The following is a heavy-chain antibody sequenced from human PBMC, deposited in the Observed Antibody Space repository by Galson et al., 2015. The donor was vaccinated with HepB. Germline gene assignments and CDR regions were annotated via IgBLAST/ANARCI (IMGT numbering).Heavy chain of an antibody. CDR3: ARGPYCSSTNCYSYYYYYMDV. CDR1: GFTFSSYA. J-gene: IGHJ6*03. D-gene: IGHD2-2*02. V-gene: IGHV3-30-3*01. Sequence: SLRLSCAASGFTFSSYAMHWVRQAPGKGLEWVAVISYDGSNKYYADSVKGRFTISRDNSKNTLYLQMSSLRAEDTAVYYCARGPYCSSTNCYSYYYYYMDVWGKGTTVTVSS. CDR2: ISYDGSNK.